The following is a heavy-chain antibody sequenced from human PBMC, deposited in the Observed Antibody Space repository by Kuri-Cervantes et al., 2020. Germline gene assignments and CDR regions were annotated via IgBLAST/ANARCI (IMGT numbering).Heavy chain of an antibody. CDR3: ARPYSSYYYMDV. J-gene: IGHJ6*03. Sequence: SQTLSLTCAVSGYSIGSGYYWGWIRQPPGKGLEWIGSIYHSGSTYYNPSPKSRVTISVDTSKNQFSLNLNSVTAADTAVYYCARPYSSYYYMDVWGKGTTVTVSS. CDR1: GYSIGSGYY. CDR2: IYHSGST. V-gene: IGHV4-38-2*01. D-gene: IGHD2-15*01.